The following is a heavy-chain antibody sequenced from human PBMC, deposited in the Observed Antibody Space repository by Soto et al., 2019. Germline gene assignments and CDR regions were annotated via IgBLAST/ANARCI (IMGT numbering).Heavy chain of an antibody. Sequence: EVQLLESGGGLVQPGGSLRLSCAASGFTFSSYSMSWVRQAPGKGLEWVSSISGSGVNTYYADSVKGRFTISRDNSKNSVFLQMNSLRAEDTAVYYCARVFSNPRLGLGSFDSWGQGTLVTVSS. J-gene: IGHJ4*02. CDR2: ISGSGVNT. D-gene: IGHD6-19*01. V-gene: IGHV3-23*01. CDR1: GFTFSSYS. CDR3: ARVFSNPRLGLGSFDS.